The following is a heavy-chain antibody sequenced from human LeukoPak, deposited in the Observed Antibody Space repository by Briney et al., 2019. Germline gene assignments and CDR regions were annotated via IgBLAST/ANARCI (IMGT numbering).Heavy chain of an antibody. CDR3: ARGATARGFDK. CDR1: GFTFSSYS. D-gene: IGHD5-12*01. J-gene: IGHJ4*02. V-gene: IGHV3-48*02. Sequence: GGSLRLSCVASGFTFSSYSMNWVRQAPGKGLEWLSYISSSSATTYYADSVKGRFTISRDNAKKSLDLQMNSLEDEDTAVYYCARGATARGFDKWGQGALVTVSS. CDR2: ISSSSATT.